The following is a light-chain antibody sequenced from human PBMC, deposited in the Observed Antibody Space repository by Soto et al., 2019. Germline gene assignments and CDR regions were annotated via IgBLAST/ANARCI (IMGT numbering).Light chain of an antibody. CDR1: QGIGDN. V-gene: IGKV3-15*01. Sequence: EVVMTQSPATLSVSPGEGVTLSCRANQGIGDNLAWYQHKPGQTPRLLIYDTSTRATGVPARFSGSRSGPEFTLTISSLQSEVFAIYYCQPYNCWPLTFGGGTKVESK. CDR3: QPYNCWPLT. J-gene: IGKJ4*01. CDR2: DTS.